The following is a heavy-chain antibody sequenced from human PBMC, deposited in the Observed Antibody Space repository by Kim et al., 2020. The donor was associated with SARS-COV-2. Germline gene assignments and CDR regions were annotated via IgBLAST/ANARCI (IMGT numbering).Heavy chain of an antibody. CDR3: AKDPRASLDWYFDL. D-gene: IGHD1-1*01. Sequence: GGSLRLSCAASGFTFSSYGMHWVRQAPGKGLEWVAVISYDGSNKYYADSVKGRFTISRDNSKNTLYLQMNSLRAEDTAVYYCAKDPRASLDWYFDLWGRGTLVTVSS. CDR1: GFTFSSYG. V-gene: IGHV3-30*18. CDR2: ISYDGSNK. J-gene: IGHJ2*01.